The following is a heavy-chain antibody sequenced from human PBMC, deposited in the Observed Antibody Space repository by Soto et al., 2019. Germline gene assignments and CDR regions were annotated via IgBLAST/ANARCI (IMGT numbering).Heavy chain of an antibody. Sequence: GGSLRLSCAASGFTFSSYGMHWVRQAPGKGLEWVAVISYDGSNKYYADSVKGRFTISRDNSKNTLYLQMNSLRAEDTAVYYCAKDGSIAVAGYYYYYMDVWGKGTTVTVSS. CDR1: GFTFSSYG. D-gene: IGHD6-19*01. CDR3: AKDGSIAVAGYYYYYMDV. J-gene: IGHJ6*03. CDR2: ISYDGSNK. V-gene: IGHV3-30*18.